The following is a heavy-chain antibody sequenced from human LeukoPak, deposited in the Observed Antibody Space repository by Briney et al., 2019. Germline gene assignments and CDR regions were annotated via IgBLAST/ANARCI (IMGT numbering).Heavy chain of an antibody. V-gene: IGHV1-2*02. J-gene: IGHJ4*02. Sequence: EASVKVSCKASGYTFSDYYIHWVRQAPGQGLEWMGWINPNSGGTNYAQKFQGRVTMTRDTSISTAYMELSRLRSDDTAVYYCTRGETGRDSSGYFGYWGQGTLVTVSS. CDR1: GYTFSDYY. CDR2: INPNSGGT. CDR3: TRGETGRDSSGYFGY. D-gene: IGHD3-22*01.